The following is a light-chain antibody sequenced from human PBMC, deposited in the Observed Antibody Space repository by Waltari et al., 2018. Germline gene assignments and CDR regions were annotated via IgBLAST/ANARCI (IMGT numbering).Light chain of an antibody. CDR1: ISNIGAGYD. CDR3: QSFDGRRTL. V-gene: IGLV1-40*01. Sequence: QSVLTQPPSVSAAPGRRVTISCTGDISNIGAGYDVHWYQQLPETSPKILIYGNNNRPAGVPDRFAASRSGTSASLAITWLQAEDEADYYCQSFDGRRTLFGGGTKLTVL. CDR2: GNN. J-gene: IGLJ2*01.